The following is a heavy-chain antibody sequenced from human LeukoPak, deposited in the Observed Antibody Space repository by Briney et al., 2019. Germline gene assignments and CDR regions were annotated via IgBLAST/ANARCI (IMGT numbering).Heavy chain of an antibody. V-gene: IGHV4-39*07. CDR1: GGSISSSSYY. CDR2: IYYSGST. CDR3: ARGTRGGRAAAGRGYYYYMDV. Sequence: SETLSLTCTVSGGSISSSSYYWGWIRQPPGKGLEWIGSIYYSGSTYYNPSLKSRVTISVDTSKNQFSLKLSSVTAADTAVYYCARGTRGGRAAAGRGYYYYMDVWGKGTTVTVSS. J-gene: IGHJ6*03. D-gene: IGHD6-13*01.